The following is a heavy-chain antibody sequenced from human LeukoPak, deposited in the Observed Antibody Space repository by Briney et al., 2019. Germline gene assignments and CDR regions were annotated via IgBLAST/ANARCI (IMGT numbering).Heavy chain of an antibody. CDR1: GDSIISSSYY. V-gene: IGHV4-39*07. Sequence: PSETLSLTCSVSGDSIISSSYYWGWIRQPPGKGLEWIGRIYYSGSTNYNPSLKSRVTISVDTSKNQFSLKLSSVTAADTAVYYCARYYDRSGYWSTPHFDYWGQGTLVTVSS. D-gene: IGHD3-22*01. J-gene: IGHJ4*02. CDR3: ARYYDRSGYWSTPHFDY. CDR2: IYYSGST.